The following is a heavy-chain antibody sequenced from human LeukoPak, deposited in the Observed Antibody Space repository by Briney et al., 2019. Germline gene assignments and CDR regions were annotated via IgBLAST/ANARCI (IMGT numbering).Heavy chain of an antibody. J-gene: IGHJ6*02. Sequence: PGGSLRLSCAASGFTFSSYAMSWVRQAPGKGLEWVSAISGSGGSTYYAGSVKGRFTISRDNSKNTLYLQMNSLRAEDTAVYYCAKDACCSGGSCYCDYYYYGMDVWGQGTTVTVSS. V-gene: IGHV3-23*01. D-gene: IGHD2-15*01. CDR1: GFTFSSYA. CDR3: AKDACCSGGSCYCDYYYYGMDV. CDR2: ISGSGGST.